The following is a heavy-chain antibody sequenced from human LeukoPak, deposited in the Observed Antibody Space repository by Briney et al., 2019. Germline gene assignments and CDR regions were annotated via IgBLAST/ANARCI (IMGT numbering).Heavy chain of an antibody. D-gene: IGHD2-2*01. CDR1: GYTLNELS. CDR3: AADRFCTSTTCFGNWFDP. Sequence: ASVTVSCKVPGYTLNELSMHWVRQSPGKGLEWMGSFHPEDGETIYAQKFQGRVSMTEDTSTDTAYIELSSLKSEDTAVYYCAADRFCTSTTCFGNWFDPWGQGTLVTVSS. J-gene: IGHJ5*02. CDR2: FHPEDGET. V-gene: IGHV1-24*01.